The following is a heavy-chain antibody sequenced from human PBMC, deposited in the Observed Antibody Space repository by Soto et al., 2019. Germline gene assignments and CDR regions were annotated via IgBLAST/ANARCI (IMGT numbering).Heavy chain of an antibody. CDR2: TYWNDDD. D-gene: IGHD4-17*01. CDR1: GFSLTSTGVG. Sequence: GSGPTLVNPTQTLTLTCSFSGFSLTSTGVGVGWFRQPPGKALEWLGLTYWNDDDRYRSSLRSRLTITKDTSKNQVVLTMTNMDPVDTATYYCAHRPPYGTFDYWGQGTLVTVSS. J-gene: IGHJ4*02. CDR3: AHRPPYGTFDY. V-gene: IGHV2-5*01.